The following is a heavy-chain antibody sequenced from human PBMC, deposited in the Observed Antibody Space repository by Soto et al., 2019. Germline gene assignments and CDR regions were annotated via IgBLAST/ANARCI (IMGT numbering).Heavy chain of an antibody. V-gene: IGHV3-30*18. Sequence: QVQLVESGGGVVQPGGSLRLSCTASGFTFTTFGIPWVRQAPGKGLEWVALISYDGHNKYYSDSVKGRFTISRDNYKNTLSLQMNSLRAEDTAVYYCAKDLQAYGDYNYYYYGMDVWGQGTTVSVSS. CDR2: ISYDGHNK. J-gene: IGHJ6*02. CDR3: AKDLQAYGDYNYYYYGMDV. D-gene: IGHD4-17*01. CDR1: GFTFTTFG.